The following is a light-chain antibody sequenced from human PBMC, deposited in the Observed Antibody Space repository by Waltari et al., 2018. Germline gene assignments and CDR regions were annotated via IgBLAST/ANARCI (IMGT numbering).Light chain of an antibody. J-gene: IGKJ1*01. CDR2: GAS. V-gene: IGKV3-20*01. Sequence: EIVLTQSPGTLSLSPGERVTLSCRASQSVSRALAWYQQKPGQAPRLLLYGASSRATGISDRVRGSGSGTDFSLTISRLDPEDFAVYYCQHYVRLPATFGQGTKVEIK. CDR1: QSVSRA. CDR3: QHYVRLPAT.